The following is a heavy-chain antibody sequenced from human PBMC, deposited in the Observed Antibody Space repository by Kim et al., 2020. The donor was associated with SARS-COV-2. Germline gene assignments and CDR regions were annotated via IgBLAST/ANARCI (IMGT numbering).Heavy chain of an antibody. D-gene: IGHD2-2*02. CDR3: ARPIPPGDYGMDV. Sequence: YAASVKGRFTISRDNSRSSLYLQMNSLRTEDTAVYYCARPIPPGDYGMDVWGQGTTVTVSS. V-gene: IGHV3-72*01. J-gene: IGHJ6*02.